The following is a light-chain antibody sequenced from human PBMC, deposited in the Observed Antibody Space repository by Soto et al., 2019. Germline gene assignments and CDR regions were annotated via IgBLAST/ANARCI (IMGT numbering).Light chain of an antibody. CDR2: DAS. V-gene: IGKV1-33*01. CDR3: QQYDGLRRIT. J-gene: IGKJ5*01. Sequence: DIQMTQSPSSLSASVGDRVTITCQASQDIGNYLNWHQQKPGNAPKLLIYDASNLETGVPSRFSGSGSGTHFTFTISSLLPEDIATYYCQQYDGLRRITFGQGTRLEIK. CDR1: QDIGNY.